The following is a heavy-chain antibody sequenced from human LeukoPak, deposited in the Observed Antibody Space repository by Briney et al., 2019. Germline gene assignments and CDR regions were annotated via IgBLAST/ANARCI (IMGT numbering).Heavy chain of an antibody. V-gene: IGHV3-21*01. CDR1: CS. CDR2: IRSSSSYV. D-gene: IGHD3-22*01. Sequence: CSLHWVLQAPGKGLEWGASIRSSSSYVYYADSVKGRFTISRDKAKNSLYLQMNSLRAEDTAVYYCARGMGSGYHDDAFDIWGQGTMVTVSS. CDR3: ARGMGSGYHDDAFDI. J-gene: IGHJ3*02.